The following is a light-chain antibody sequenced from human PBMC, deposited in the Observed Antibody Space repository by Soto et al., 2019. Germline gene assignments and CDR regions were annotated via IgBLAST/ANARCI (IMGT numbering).Light chain of an antibody. Sequence: DIVLTQSPATLSLSPGERATLSCRASQSVSSYLAWYQQKPGQAPRLLIYDASNRATGIPARFSGSGSGTDFTLTISSLEPEDFAVYSCQQRSNWPLTFGGGTKVEIK. CDR3: QQRSNWPLT. J-gene: IGKJ4*01. V-gene: IGKV3-11*01. CDR2: DAS. CDR1: QSVSSY.